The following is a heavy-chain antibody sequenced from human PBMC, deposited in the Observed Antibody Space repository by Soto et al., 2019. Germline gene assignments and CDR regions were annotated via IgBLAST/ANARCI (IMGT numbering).Heavy chain of an antibody. V-gene: IGHV4-30-4*01. CDR3: ARDSKRLGYCSSTSCPYDAFDI. J-gene: IGHJ3*02. D-gene: IGHD2-2*01. CDR1: GGSISSGNFY. CDR2: IYYSGST. Sequence: SETLSLTCTVSGGSISSGNFYWSWIRQPPGKGLEWIGYIYYSGSTYYNPSLKSRVTISVDTSKNQFSLKLSSVTAADTAVYYCARDSKRLGYCSSTSCPYDAFDIWGQGTMVTVSS.